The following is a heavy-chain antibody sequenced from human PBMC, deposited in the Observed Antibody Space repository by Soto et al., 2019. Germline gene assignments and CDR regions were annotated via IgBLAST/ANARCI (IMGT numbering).Heavy chain of an antibody. J-gene: IGHJ4*02. CDR3: ASDPGIAAAGMDY. V-gene: IGHV3-48*04. Sequence: EVQLVESGGGLIQPGGSLRLSCAASGFSFNTYAMNWVRQAPGKGLEGISYISSSSSRIYYADSVKGRFTLSRDNAKNSLYLQMTSLRAEYTAVSYCASDPGIAAAGMDYWGQGTLVTVSS. CDR1: GFSFNTYA. D-gene: IGHD6-25*01. CDR2: ISSSSSRI.